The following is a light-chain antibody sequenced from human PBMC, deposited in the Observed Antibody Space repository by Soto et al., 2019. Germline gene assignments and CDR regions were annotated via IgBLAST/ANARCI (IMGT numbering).Light chain of an antibody. CDR1: SSDVGGYNY. V-gene: IGLV2-8*01. J-gene: IGLJ2*01. CDR2: EVS. Sequence: QSALTQPPSAAGSPGQSVTISCTGTSSDVGGYNYVFWYQQHPGKAPKLMIYEVSKRHSGVPDRFSGSKSVNTASLTVSGLQAEDEADYYCSSYAGSNNLVVFGGGTKLTVL. CDR3: SSYAGSNNLVV.